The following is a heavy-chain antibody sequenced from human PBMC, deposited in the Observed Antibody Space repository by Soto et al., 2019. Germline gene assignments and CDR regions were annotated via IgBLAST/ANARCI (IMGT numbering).Heavy chain of an antibody. CDR2: TYYSGST. D-gene: IGHD2-21*02. Sequence: XATLSLTCTVSGGSISSSSYYGGGIRQPPGKGLEWIGSTYYSGSTYYNPSLKSRVTISVDTSKNQFSLKLSSVTAADTAVYYCARSVVVVTFPNWFDPWGQGTLVTVSS. J-gene: IGHJ5*02. V-gene: IGHV4-39*01. CDR3: ARSVVVVTFPNWFDP. CDR1: GGSISSSSYY.